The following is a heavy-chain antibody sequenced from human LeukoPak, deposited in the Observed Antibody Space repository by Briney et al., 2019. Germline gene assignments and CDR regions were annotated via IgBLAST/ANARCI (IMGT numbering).Heavy chain of an antibody. CDR1: GFTFDDYA. CDR2: ISWNSGSI. J-gene: IGHJ3*02. V-gene: IGHV3-9*01. CDR3: AKDITSSGHDAFDI. D-gene: IGHD3-3*01. Sequence: GRSLRLSCAASGFTFDDYAMHWVRQAPGKGLEWVSGISWNSGSIGYADSVKGRFTISRDNAKNSLYLQMNSLRAEDTALYYCAKDITSSGHDAFDIWGQGTMVTVSS.